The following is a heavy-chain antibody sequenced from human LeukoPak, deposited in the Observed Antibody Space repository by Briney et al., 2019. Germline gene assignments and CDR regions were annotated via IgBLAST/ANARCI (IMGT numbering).Heavy chain of an antibody. J-gene: IGHJ4*02. D-gene: IGHD3-16*01. CDR3: AKLWGRHVWSFDY. Sequence: EGSLRLSSAASGFTLSGYAMSWVRQAPGKGLEWVSTIFKTGDTAHYADIVRGRFTISRDNSKNTLSLQMNSLRAEDTAIYYCAKLWGRHVWSFDYWGQGALVTVSS. V-gene: IGHV3-23*01. CDR2: IFKTGDTA. CDR1: GFTLSGYA.